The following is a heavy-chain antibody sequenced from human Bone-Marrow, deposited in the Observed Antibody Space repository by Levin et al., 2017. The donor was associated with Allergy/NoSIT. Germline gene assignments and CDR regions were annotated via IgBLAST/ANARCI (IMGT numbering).Heavy chain of an antibody. CDR1: GFIVSSKY. Sequence: RGESLKISCAASGFIVSSKYMSWVRQAPGKGLEWVSVFYSDGRTKYADSVKGRFTISRDNSKNALYLEMNSLRAEDTAVYYCAREGSYDSSGYNDAFDIWGQGTMVTVSS. D-gene: IGHD3-22*01. CDR2: FYSDGRT. V-gene: IGHV3-53*01. CDR3: AREGSYDSSGYNDAFDI. J-gene: IGHJ3*02.